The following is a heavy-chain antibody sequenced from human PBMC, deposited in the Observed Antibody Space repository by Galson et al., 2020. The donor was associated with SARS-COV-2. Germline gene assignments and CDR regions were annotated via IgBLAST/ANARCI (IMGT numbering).Heavy chain of an antibody. Sequence: SETLSLTCTVSGGSISSSSYYWGWIRQPPGKGLEWIGSIYYSGSTYYNPSLKSRVTISVDTSKNQFSLKLSSVTAADTAVYYCARTGEFGSWIGYYYYGMDVWGQGTTVTVSS. D-gene: IGHD3-10*01. CDR1: GGSISSSSYY. CDR3: ARTGEFGSWIGYYYYGMDV. CDR2: IYYSGST. V-gene: IGHV4-39*01. J-gene: IGHJ6*02.